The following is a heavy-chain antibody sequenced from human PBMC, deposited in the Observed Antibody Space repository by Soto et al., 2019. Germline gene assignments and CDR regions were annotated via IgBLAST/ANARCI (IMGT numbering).Heavy chain of an antibody. J-gene: IGHJ4*02. D-gene: IGHD6-19*01. Sequence: PGGSLRLSCAASGFTFSSYAMSWVRQAPGKGLEWVSAISGSGGSTYYADSVRGRFTISRDNSKNTLYLQMNSLRAEDTAVYYCAKVRVSWLVQYYFDYWGQGTLVTVSS. CDR2: ISGSGGST. CDR3: AKVRVSWLVQYYFDY. CDR1: GFTFSSYA. V-gene: IGHV3-23*01.